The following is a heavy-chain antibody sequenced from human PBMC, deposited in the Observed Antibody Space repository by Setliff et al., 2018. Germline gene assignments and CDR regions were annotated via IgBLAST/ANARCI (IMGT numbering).Heavy chain of an antibody. CDR1: GYTFTTYA. Sequence: ASVKVSCKTSGYTFTTYAISWMRQAPGQGLEWMGWVNTNTGNPSYAQDFTGRFVFSLDTSVSTAYLQISSLKAEDTAVYYCARASRFGTIVYKGYYYMDVWGKGTTVTVSS. J-gene: IGHJ6*03. D-gene: IGHD3-10*01. CDR2: VNTNTGNP. V-gene: IGHV7-4-1*02. CDR3: ARASRFGTIVYKGYYYMDV.